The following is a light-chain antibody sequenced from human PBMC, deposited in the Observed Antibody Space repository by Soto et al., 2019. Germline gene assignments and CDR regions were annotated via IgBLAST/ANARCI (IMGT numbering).Light chain of an antibody. CDR2: AAS. V-gene: IGKV1-6*01. J-gene: IGKJ1*01. CDR3: LQDYKYPWT. CDR1: QGIRND. Sequence: AIQMTQSPSSLSASVGDRVTITCRASQGIRNDLGWYQQKPGKAPKLLIYAASSLQSVVPSRFSRSGSGTDFTYTISILQPEDLATYYCLQDYKYPWTFGQGTKVEIK.